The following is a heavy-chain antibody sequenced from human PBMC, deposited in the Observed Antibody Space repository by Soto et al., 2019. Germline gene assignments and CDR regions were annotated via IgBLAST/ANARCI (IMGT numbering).Heavy chain of an antibody. CDR3: ARGTLEYCSGATCYPFDH. CDR2: ITGAGDST. V-gene: IGHV3-23*01. Sequence: CVASEFTFSSYAMTWVRQAPGKGLEWVSVITGAGDSTYYADSVKGRFTISRDNSKSTLYLQMNSLRADDTALYYCARGTLEYCSGATCYPFDHWGRGTLVTVSS. J-gene: IGHJ4*02. CDR1: EFTFSSYA. D-gene: IGHD2-15*01.